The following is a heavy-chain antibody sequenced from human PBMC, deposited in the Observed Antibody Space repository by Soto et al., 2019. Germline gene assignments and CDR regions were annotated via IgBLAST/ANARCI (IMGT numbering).Heavy chain of an antibody. CDR3: ARVGLGYCSGGSRPHGRYYFDY. J-gene: IGHJ4*02. CDR1: GGTFSSYA. Sequence: SVKVSCKASGGTFSSYAISWVRQAPGQGLEWMGGIIPIFGTANYAQKFQGRVTITADESTSTAYMELSSRRSEDTAVYYCARVGLGYCSGGSRPHGRYYFDYWGQGTLVTVSS. CDR2: IIPIFGTA. D-gene: IGHD2-15*01. V-gene: IGHV1-69*13.